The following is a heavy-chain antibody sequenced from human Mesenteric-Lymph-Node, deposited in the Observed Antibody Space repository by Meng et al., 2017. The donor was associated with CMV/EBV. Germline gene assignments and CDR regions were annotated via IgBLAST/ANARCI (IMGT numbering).Heavy chain of an antibody. CDR3: ARDGDYYDSSGYNPFDY. Sequence: QLQLQESGPGLVKPSETLSLTCTFSGGSISSSSYYWGWIRQPPGKGLEWIGSIYYSGSTYYNPSLKSRVTISVDTSKNQFSLKLSSVTAADTAVYYCARDGDYYDSSGYNPFDYWGQGTRVTIDS. V-gene: IGHV4-39*07. CDR1: GGSISSSSYY. J-gene: IGHJ4*02. D-gene: IGHD3-22*01. CDR2: IYYSGST.